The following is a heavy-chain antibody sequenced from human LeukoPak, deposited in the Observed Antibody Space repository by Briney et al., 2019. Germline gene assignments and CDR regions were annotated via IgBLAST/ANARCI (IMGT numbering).Heavy chain of an antibody. D-gene: IGHD1-14*01. Sequence: RGSLRHSSAASGFTFTSYAMSWVRQAPGKGLEWVSTISDSGTGRDYADSVKGRFTISRDNSKNTLSLQMNSLRAEDTAVYYCAKMGPIRYAGIRYFDYWGQDTVDSVSS. V-gene: IGHV3-23*01. CDR1: GFTFTSYA. CDR3: AKMGPIRYAGIRYFDY. J-gene: IGHJ4*02. CDR2: ISDSGTGR.